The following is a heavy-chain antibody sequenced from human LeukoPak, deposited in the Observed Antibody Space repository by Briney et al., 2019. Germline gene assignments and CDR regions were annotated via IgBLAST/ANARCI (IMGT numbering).Heavy chain of an antibody. Sequence: SVKVSCKASGGTFSSYAISWVRQAPGQGLEWMGGIIPIFGTANYAQKFQGRVTITADESTSTAYMELSSLRSEDTAVYYCAFRDGYNGYFDYWGQGTLVTVSS. J-gene: IGHJ4*02. CDR2: IIPIFGTA. CDR1: GGTFSSYA. V-gene: IGHV1-69*13. D-gene: IGHD5-24*01. CDR3: AFRDGYNGYFDY.